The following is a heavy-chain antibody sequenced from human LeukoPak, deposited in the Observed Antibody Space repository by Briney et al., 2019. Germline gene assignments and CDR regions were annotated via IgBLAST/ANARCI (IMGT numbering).Heavy chain of an antibody. J-gene: IGHJ4*02. D-gene: IGHD6-19*01. V-gene: IGHV1-46*01. Sequence: ASVKVSCKASGYSFTSYYMHWVRQAPGQGLEWMGIINPSGGTTSYAQKFQGRLTMTRDTSTSTVYMKLSSLRSEDTAVYYCARNPAVRYSSGWYNLLFDNWGQGTLVTVSS. CDR1: GYSFTSYY. CDR3: ARNPAVRYSSGWYNLLFDN. CDR2: INPSGGTT.